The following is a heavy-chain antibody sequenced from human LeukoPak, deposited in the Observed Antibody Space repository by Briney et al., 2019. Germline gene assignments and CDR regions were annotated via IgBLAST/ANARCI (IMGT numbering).Heavy chain of an antibody. V-gene: IGHV4-59*08. J-gene: IGHJ4*02. Sequence: SETLSLTCTVSGGSISSYYWSWIRQPPGKGLEWIGYIYYSGSTNYNPSLKSRVTISVDTSKNQFSLKLSSVTAADTAVYYCATSSPTYGDYARPAYFNFWGQGTLVTVSS. CDR3: ATSSPTYGDYARPAYFNF. D-gene: IGHD4-17*01. CDR1: GGSISSYY. CDR2: IYYSGST.